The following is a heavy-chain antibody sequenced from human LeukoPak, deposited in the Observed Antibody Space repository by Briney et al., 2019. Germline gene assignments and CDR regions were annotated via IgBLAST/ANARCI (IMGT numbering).Heavy chain of an antibody. Sequence: GGSLRLSCAVSGFTFSNYGMQWVRQAPGKGLEWVAVVSYDGSTKYYEDSVKGRFTISRDNSKNTLYLQMNSLRAEDTAVYYCAKDPYSGSYDYFEYWGQGTLVTVSS. CDR3: AKDPYSGSYDYFEY. D-gene: IGHD1-26*01. CDR1: GFTFSNYG. CDR2: VSYDGSTK. V-gene: IGHV3-30*18. J-gene: IGHJ4*02.